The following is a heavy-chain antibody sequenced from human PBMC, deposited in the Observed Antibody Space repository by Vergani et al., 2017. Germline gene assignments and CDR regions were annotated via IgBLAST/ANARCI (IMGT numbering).Heavy chain of an antibody. CDR1: GFTFSSYG. CDR3: ARHTTYTDS. Sequence: VQLVESGGGVVQPGGSLRLSCAASGFTFSSYGMHWVRQMPGKGLEWMGIIYPADSDTRYSPSFQGQVTISADKSISTAFLQWDSLKASDTALYYCARHTTYTDSWGQGTLVTVSS. J-gene: IGHJ4*02. CDR2: IYPADSDT. D-gene: IGHD1-1*01. V-gene: IGHV5-51*01.